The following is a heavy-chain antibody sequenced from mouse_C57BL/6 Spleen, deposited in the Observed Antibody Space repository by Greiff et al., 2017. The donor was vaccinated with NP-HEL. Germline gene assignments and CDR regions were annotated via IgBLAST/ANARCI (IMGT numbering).Heavy chain of an antibody. Sequence: VQLQQSGAELVKPGASVKLSCKASGYTFTSYWMHWVKQRPGRGLEWIGRIDPNSGGTKYNEKFKSKATLTVDKPSSTAYMQLSSLTSEDSAVYYGARGSIYYYGSSYVNFDYWGQGTTLTVSS. CDR3: ARGSIYYYGSSYVNFDY. J-gene: IGHJ2*01. D-gene: IGHD1-1*01. CDR2: IDPNSGGT. V-gene: IGHV1-72*01. CDR1: GYTFTSYW.